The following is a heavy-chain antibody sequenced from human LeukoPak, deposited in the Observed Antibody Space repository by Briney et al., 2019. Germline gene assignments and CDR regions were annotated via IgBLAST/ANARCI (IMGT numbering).Heavy chain of an antibody. J-gene: IGHJ4*02. Sequence: GGSLRLSCAASGFTFSDFYMTWIRQAPGKGLEWVSAISGSGGSTYYADSVKGRFTISRDNSKNTLYLQMNSLRAEDTAVYYCAKLGQGSYSYVDYWGQGTLVTVSS. D-gene: IGHD5-18*01. CDR3: AKLGQGSYSYVDY. V-gene: IGHV3-23*01. CDR1: GFTFSDFY. CDR2: ISGSGGST.